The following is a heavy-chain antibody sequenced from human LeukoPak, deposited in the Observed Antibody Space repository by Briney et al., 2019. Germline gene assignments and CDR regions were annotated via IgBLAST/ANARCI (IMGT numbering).Heavy chain of an antibody. J-gene: IGHJ3*02. V-gene: IGHV1-2*02. CDR3: ARMYYDILTGYYNRRLDAFDI. Sequence: ASVKVSCKASGYTFTGYYMHWVRQAPGQGLEWMGWINPNSGGTNYAQKLQGRVTMTTDTSTSTAYMELRSLRSDDTAVYYCARMYYDILTGYYNRRLDAFDIWGQGTMVTVSS. CDR2: INPNSGGT. CDR1: GYTFTGYY. D-gene: IGHD3-9*01.